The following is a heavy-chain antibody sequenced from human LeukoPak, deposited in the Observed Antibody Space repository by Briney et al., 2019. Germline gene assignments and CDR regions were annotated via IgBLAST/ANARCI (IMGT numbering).Heavy chain of an antibody. CDR1: GGTFSSYA. D-gene: IGHD4-11*01. Sequence: SVKVSCKASGGTFSSYAISWVRQAPGQGLEWMGRIIPIFGTANYAQKFQGRVTITTDESTSTAYMELSSLRSEDTAVYYCARDRAVGLPFDYWGQRTLVTVSS. CDR3: ARDRAVGLPFDY. CDR2: IIPIFGTA. J-gene: IGHJ4*02. V-gene: IGHV1-69*05.